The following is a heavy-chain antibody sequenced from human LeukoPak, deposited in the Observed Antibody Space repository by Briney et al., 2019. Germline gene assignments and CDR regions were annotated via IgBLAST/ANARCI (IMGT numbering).Heavy chain of an antibody. V-gene: IGHV3-21*01. J-gene: IGHJ6*04. CDR2: ISNSSSYI. CDR1: GFTFSSYS. D-gene: IGHD3-10*01. Sequence: GGSLRLSCAASGFTFSSYSMNWVRQAPGKGLEWVSSISNSSSYIYYADSVKGRFTISRDNAKNSLYLQMNSLRAEDTAVYYCARDYGSGKIGYYYGMDVWGKGTTVTVSS. CDR3: ARDYGSGKIGYYYGMDV.